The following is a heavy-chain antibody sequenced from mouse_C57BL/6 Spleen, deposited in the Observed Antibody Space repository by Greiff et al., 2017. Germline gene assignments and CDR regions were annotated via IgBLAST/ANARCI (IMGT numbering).Heavy chain of an antibody. J-gene: IGHJ3*01. D-gene: IGHD2-4*01. CDR2: IDPSDSET. V-gene: IGHV1-52*01. Sequence: VQRVESGAELVRPGSSVKLSCKASGYTFTSYWMHWVKQRPIQGLEWIGNIDPSDSETHYNQKFKDKATLTVDKSSSTAYMQLSSLTSEDSAVYYCARDLYDYDGGAYWGQGTLVTVSA. CDR3: ARDLYDYDGGAY. CDR1: GYTFTSYW.